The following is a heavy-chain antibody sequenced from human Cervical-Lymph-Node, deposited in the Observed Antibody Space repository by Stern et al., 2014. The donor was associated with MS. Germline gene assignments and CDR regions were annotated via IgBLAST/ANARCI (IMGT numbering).Heavy chain of an antibody. CDR2: IDPGDSDI. CDR1: GYNFSNYW. D-gene: IGHD2-21*01. J-gene: IGHJ4*02. CDR3: ARWSVACDY. Sequence: EVQLEESGAELKKSGESLKVSCKTSGYNFSNYWVAWVRQVSGKGLELIGIIDPGDSDIRYRPSFQGHVTMSVDKSNTTACLQWKSLKASDTAVYYCARWSVACDYWGQGALITVSS. V-gene: IGHV5-51*03.